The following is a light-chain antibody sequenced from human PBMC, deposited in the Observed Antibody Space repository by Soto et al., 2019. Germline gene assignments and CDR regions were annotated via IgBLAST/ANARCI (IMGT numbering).Light chain of an antibody. J-gene: IGKJ5*01. CDR1: QGISTF. V-gene: IGKV1-33*01. Sequence: DVQLTQSPSFMSASVGDRVSITCRASQGISTFLAWYQQHPGTAPKRLIYDASNLETGVPSRFSGSGSGTDFTFTISSLQPEDIATYYCQQYDNLRITFGQGTRLEIK. CDR2: DAS. CDR3: QQYDNLRIT.